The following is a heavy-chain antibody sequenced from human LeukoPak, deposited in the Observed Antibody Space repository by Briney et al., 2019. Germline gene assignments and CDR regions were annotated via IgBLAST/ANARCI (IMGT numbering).Heavy chain of an antibody. CDR1: NASISSNTYY. Sequence: SETLSLTCTVSNASISSNTYYRAWIRQPPGKGLEYIGSINYRGSTYYNPSLKSRVTLSVDTSKNQFSLKLNSVTAADTAVYYCARVLRDCYDSSGYPIRELLDYWGQGTLVTVSS. J-gene: IGHJ4*02. CDR3: ARVLRDCYDSSGYPIRELLDY. D-gene: IGHD3-22*01. CDR2: INYRGST. V-gene: IGHV4-39*07.